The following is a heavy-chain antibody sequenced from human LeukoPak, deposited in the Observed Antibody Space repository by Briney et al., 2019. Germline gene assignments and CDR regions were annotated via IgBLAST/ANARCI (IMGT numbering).Heavy chain of an antibody. CDR1: GDTFTGYY. Sequence: ASGKVSCKASGDTFTGYYMHWVRQAPGQGLEWMGWINPNSGGTNYAQKFQGRVTMTRDTSISTAYMELSRLRSDDTAVYYCARVYCTNGVCFRAQADYWGQGTLVTVSS. CDR3: ARVYCTNGVCFRAQADY. CDR2: INPNSGGT. J-gene: IGHJ4*02. V-gene: IGHV1-2*02. D-gene: IGHD2-8*01.